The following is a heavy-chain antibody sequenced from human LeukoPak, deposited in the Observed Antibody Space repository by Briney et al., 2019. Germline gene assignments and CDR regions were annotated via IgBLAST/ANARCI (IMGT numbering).Heavy chain of an antibody. CDR3: ARHRSSMSPFDP. Sequence: ETLSLTCTISGYSISSGYYWGWIRQPPGKGLEWIGSIYHSGNTYYNPSLKSRLTISVDTSKNQFSLKLSSVTAADTAVYYCARHRSSMSPFDPWGQGTLVTVSS. J-gene: IGHJ5*02. CDR1: GYSISSGYY. V-gene: IGHV4-38-2*02. D-gene: IGHD5/OR15-5a*01. CDR2: IYHSGNT.